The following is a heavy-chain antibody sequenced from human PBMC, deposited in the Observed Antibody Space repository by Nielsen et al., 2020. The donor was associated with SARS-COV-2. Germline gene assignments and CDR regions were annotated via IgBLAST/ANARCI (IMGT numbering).Heavy chain of an antibody. V-gene: IGHV3-30*18. D-gene: IGHD3-22*01. CDR2: ISYDGSNK. CDR3: AKDSATGYYDSSGHNWFDP. CDR1: GFTFSSYG. Sequence: GESLKISCAASGFTFSSYGMHWVRQAPGKGLEWVAVISYDGSNKYYADSVKGRFTISRDNSKNTLCLQMNSLRAEDTAVYYCAKDSATGYYDSSGHNWFDPWGQGTLVTVSS. J-gene: IGHJ5*02.